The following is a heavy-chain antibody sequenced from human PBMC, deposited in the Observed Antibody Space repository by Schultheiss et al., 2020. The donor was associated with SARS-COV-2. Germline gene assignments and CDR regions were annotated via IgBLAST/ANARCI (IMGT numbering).Heavy chain of an antibody. CDR1: GFTFSSYA. J-gene: IGHJ4*02. Sequence: GGSLRLSCAASGFTFSSYAMHWVRQAPGKGLEWVAVISYDGSNKYYADSVKGRFTISRDNSKNTLYLQMNSLRAEDTAVYYCARGSGYDCVFCSQSDYWGQGTLVTVSS. CDR2: ISYDGSNK. D-gene: IGHD5-12*01. V-gene: IGHV3-30-3*01. CDR3: ARGSGYDCVFCSQSDY.